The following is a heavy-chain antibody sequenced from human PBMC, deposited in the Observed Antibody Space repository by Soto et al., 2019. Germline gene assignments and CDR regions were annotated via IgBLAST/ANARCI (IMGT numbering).Heavy chain of an antibody. CDR2: IYHSGST. V-gene: IGHV4-30-2*01. CDR3: ARVRGYDYWHYYYGMDV. D-gene: IGHD5-12*01. CDR1: GGSISSGGYS. Sequence: SETLSLTCAVSGGSISSGGYSWSWIRQPPGKGLEWIGYIYHSGSTYYNPSLKSRVTISVDRSKNQFSLKLSSVTAADTAVYYCARVRGYDYWHYYYGMDVWGQGTTVTVSS. J-gene: IGHJ6*02.